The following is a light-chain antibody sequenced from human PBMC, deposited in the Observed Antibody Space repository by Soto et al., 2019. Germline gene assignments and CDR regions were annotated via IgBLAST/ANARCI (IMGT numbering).Light chain of an antibody. J-gene: IGKJ1*01. Sequence: QMSQSPSTLSASVGDRVTIACRASQSINIWLAWYQQKAGKAPKLLIYDASTLESGVPSRFSGSGSGTEFTLTISSLQPDDFATYYCQHYNSYSEAFGQGTMV. CDR3: QHYNSYSEA. CDR1: QSINIW. V-gene: IGKV1-5*01. CDR2: DAS.